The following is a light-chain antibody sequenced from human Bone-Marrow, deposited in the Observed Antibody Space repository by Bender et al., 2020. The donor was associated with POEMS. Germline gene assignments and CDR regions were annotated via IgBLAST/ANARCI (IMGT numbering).Light chain of an antibody. CDR2: EVT. CDR3: CSYADAGGPWV. J-gene: IGLJ3*02. Sequence: LTQPPSLSVAPGNTARITCGGDNLGSRSVHWYQQHPGKAPKLIIFEVTKRPSGVSNRFSGSKSGNTASLTISGLQAEDEADYHCCSYADAGGPWVFGGGTKLTVL. CDR1: NLGSRS. V-gene: IGLV2-23*02.